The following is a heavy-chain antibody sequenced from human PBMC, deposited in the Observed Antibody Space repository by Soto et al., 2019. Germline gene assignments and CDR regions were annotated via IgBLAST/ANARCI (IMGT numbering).Heavy chain of an antibody. CDR1: GYTFTNYG. CDR3: ARSRAGGTWEQYPSFYFDY. V-gene: IGHV1-18*01. D-gene: IGHD1-26*01. CDR2: ISTYNGDR. Sequence: QVLLVQSGAEVKKPGASVKVACKASGYTFTNYGISWVRQAPGQGLEWLGWISTYNGDRDFAQKVQGRVTMTTDTSTTTAYMELRSLGSDDTAVYYCARSRAGGTWEQYPSFYFDYWGQGALVTVSS. J-gene: IGHJ4*02.